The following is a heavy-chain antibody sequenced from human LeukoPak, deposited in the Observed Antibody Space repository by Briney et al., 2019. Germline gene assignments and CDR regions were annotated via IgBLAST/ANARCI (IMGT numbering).Heavy chain of an antibody. V-gene: IGHV3-30*04. J-gene: IGHJ4*02. D-gene: IGHD5-18*01. Sequence: GGSLRLSCAASGFTFSSYAMHWVRQAPGKGLEWVAVISYDGSNKYYADSVKGRFTISRDNSKNTLYLQMNSLRAEDTAVYYCAKVSRGTLWLGLDYWGQGTLVTVSS. CDR3: AKVSRGTLWLGLDY. CDR1: GFTFSSYA. CDR2: ISYDGSNK.